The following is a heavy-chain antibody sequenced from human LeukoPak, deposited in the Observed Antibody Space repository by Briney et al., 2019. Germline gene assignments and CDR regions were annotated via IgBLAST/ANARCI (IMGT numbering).Heavy chain of an antibody. J-gene: IGHJ3*02. D-gene: IGHD7-27*01. CDR1: DFTFISYW. Sequence: GGSLRHSCASSDFTFISYWMHWVRQAPGKGVVWVSRINSDGSSTTYADSVKGRFTISRDNAKNTLYLQMSSLRAEDTAVYYCARCRYWGTGNDAFDIRGQGTMVTVSS. CDR2: INSDGSST. V-gene: IGHV3-74*01. CDR3: ARCRYWGTGNDAFDI.